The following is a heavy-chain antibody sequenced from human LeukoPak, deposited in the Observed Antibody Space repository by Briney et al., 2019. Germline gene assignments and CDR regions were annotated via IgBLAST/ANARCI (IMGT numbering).Heavy chain of an antibody. D-gene: IGHD6-13*01. CDR1: GGSISSYY. V-gene: IGHV4-59*01. CDR2: IYYSGST. CDR3: ARAVLVSSFDY. J-gene: IGHJ4*02. Sequence: SETLSLTCTVSGGSISSYYWSWIRQPPGKGLEWIGYIYYSGSTNYNPSLKSRVTISVDTSKNQSSLKLSSVTAADTAVYYCARAVLVSSFDYWGQGTLVTVSS.